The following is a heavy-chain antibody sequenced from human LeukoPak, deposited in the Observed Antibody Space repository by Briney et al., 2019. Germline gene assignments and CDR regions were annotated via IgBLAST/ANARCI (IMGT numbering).Heavy chain of an antibody. CDR1: RFIVNNNY. V-gene: IGHV3-53*01. CDR3: ARDAAAGAGVFDY. D-gene: IGHD6-13*01. Sequence: PGGSLRLSCVVYRFIVNNNYINWVRQAPGKGLEWVSVFYSDGTTYHADSVKGRFTISRDNSKNMVFLQMNGLRAEDTAVYYCARDAAAGAGVFDYWGQGTLVTVSS. J-gene: IGHJ4*02. CDR2: FYSDGTT.